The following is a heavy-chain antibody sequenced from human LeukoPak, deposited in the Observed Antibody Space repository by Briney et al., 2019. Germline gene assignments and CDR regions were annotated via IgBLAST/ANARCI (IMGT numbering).Heavy chain of an antibody. J-gene: IGHJ3*02. D-gene: IGHD2-2*01. CDR1: GFTFSSYG. V-gene: IGHV3-30*02. Sequence: PGGSLRLSCAASGFTFSSYGMHWVRQAPGKGLEWVAFIRYDGSNKYYADSVKGRFTISRDNSKNTLYLQMNSLKAEDTAVYYCAREGASHCSSTSCYYLYNTFDIWGHGTKVTVSS. CDR2: IRYDGSNK. CDR3: AREGASHCSSTSCYYLYNTFDI.